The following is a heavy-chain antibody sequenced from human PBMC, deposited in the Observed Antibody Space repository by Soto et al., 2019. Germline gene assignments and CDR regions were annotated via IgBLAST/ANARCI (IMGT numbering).Heavy chain of an antibody. V-gene: IGHV3-11*05. J-gene: IGHJ4*02. CDR3: ARARWEPRSGIAFDY. CDR2: ISSSSSYT. CDR1: GFTFSDYY. D-gene: IGHD1-26*01. Sequence: QVQLVESGGGLVKPGGSLRLSCAASGFTFSDYYMSWIRQAPGKGLEWVSYISSSSSYTNYADSVKGRFTISRDNAKNSLYLQMNSLRAEDTAGYCCARARWEPRSGIAFDYWGQGTLVTVSS.